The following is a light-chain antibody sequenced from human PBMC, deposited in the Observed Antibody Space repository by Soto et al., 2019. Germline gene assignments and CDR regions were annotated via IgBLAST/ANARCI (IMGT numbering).Light chain of an antibody. CDR1: QTISTW. V-gene: IGKV1-5*01. J-gene: IGKJ1*01. CDR2: DAS. Sequence: RVTVACPASQTISTWMAWYQQKPGKAPKLLVYDASTLQSGVPSRFSGSGSGTEFTLTISSLQPDDFATYYCQQNNSYSFGQGTKVAI. CDR3: QQNNSYS.